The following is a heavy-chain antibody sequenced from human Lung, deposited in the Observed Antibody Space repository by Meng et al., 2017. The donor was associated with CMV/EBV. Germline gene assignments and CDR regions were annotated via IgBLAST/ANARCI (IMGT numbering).Heavy chain of an antibody. CDR3: ARQKYIVVIPSGMGNNWFDP. D-gene: IGHD2-15*01. J-gene: IGHJ5*02. V-gene: IGHV4-39*01. CDR1: GASINDKLYY. CDR2: LYHTGST. Sequence: SETLSLXCSVSGASINDKLYYWGWIRQPPGKGLEWIGNLYHTGSTYYTLSLKSRVTISVDKSKNHFSLRLSSVTAADTGVYYCARQKYIVVIPSGMGNNWFDPWGQGTMVTVSS.